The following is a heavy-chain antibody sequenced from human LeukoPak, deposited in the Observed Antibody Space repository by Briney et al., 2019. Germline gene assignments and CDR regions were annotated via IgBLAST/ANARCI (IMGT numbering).Heavy chain of an antibody. Sequence: PGRSLRLSCAASGFTFSSYGMHWVRQAPGKGLEWVAVIWYDGSNKYYADSVKGRFTISRDNSKNTLYLQMNSLRAEDTAVYYCAKDFHSNEPMVDYWGQGTLVTVSS. D-gene: IGHD2-8*01. CDR3: AKDFHSNEPMVDY. CDR2: IWYDGSNK. J-gene: IGHJ4*02. CDR1: GFTFSSYG. V-gene: IGHV3-33*06.